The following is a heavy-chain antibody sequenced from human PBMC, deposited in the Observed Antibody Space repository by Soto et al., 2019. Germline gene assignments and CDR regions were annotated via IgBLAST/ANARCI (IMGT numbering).Heavy chain of an antibody. J-gene: IGHJ6*02. CDR1: GFTFSSYG. Sequence: GGSLRLSCAASGFTFSSYGMHWVRQAPGKGLEWVAVISYDGSNKYYADSVKGRFTISRDNSKNTLYLQMNSLRAEDTAAYYCAKNQGYEYCSGGSCHYYYYYGMDVWGQGTTVTAP. CDR2: ISYDGSNK. D-gene: IGHD2-15*01. CDR3: AKNQGYEYCSGGSCHYYYYYGMDV. V-gene: IGHV3-30*18.